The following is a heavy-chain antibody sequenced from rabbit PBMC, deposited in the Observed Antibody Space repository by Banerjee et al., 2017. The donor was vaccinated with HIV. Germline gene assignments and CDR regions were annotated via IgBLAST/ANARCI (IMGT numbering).Heavy chain of an antibody. CDR3: ARYVASVMGWNFNL. Sequence: QEQLEESGGDLVKPGRSLTLTCTASGFSFSDKYVMCWVRQAPGKGLEWIGCINTSSGATFYASGAKGLFTISKPSSTTLPRQMTRLTAANTATYCCARYVASVMGWNFNLWGPGTLVTVS. D-gene: IGHD6-1*01. CDR2: INTSSGAT. CDR1: GFSFSDKYV. V-gene: IGHV1S45*01. J-gene: IGHJ4*01.